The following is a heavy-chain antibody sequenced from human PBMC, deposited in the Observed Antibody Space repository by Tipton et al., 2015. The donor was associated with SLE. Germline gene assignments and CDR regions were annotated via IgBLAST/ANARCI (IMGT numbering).Heavy chain of an antibody. CDR3: AKGSAAARPYYFDN. D-gene: IGHD6-13*01. Sequence: GSLRLSCVASGFTFRDYAMSWVRQAPGKGLEWVSTISDSGGTTYYADSVKGRVTISRDNSRNTLYLQMNSLRAEDTAVYYCAKGSAAARPYYFDNWGQGTLVTVSP. CDR1: GFTFRDYA. J-gene: IGHJ4*02. CDR2: ISDSGGTT. V-gene: IGHV3-23*01.